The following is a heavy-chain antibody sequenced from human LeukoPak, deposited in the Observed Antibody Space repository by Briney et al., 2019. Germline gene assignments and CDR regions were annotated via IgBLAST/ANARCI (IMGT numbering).Heavy chain of an antibody. V-gene: IGHV4-59*08. CDR2: IYYSGST. Sequence: SETLSLTCTVSGGSISSYYWSWIRQPPGKGLEWIGFIYYSGSTNYNPSPKSRVTISVDTSKNQFSLKLSSVTAADTAVYYCARSGYKYNWFDPWGQGTLVTVSS. CDR3: ARSGYKYNWFDP. J-gene: IGHJ5*02. D-gene: IGHD5-12*01. CDR1: GGSISSYY.